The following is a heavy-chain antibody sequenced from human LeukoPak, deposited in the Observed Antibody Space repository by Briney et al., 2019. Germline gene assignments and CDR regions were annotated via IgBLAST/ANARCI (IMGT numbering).Heavy chain of an antibody. CDR2: INHSGST. J-gene: IGHJ4*02. Sequence: KPSETLSLTCAVCGVSFSGYYWSWIRQPPGKGLEWIGEINHSGSTNYNPPLKRRVTISIDTSKNQFSLKVSSVTAADPAVYYCAPRGRLWTPPHFDYWGQGTLVTVSS. CDR1: GVSFSGYY. D-gene: IGHD1-1*01. CDR3: APRGRLWTPPHFDY. V-gene: IGHV4-34*01.